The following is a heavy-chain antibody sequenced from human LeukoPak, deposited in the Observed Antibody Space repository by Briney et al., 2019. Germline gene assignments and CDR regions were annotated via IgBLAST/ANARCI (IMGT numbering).Heavy chain of an antibody. J-gene: IGHJ4*02. CDR2: ISYDGSNK. CDR3: ARDASLSSTAVTRGSFFDY. CDR1: GFAFNAYA. Sequence: PGRSLRLPCAASGFAFNAYAMHWVRQAPGKGLEWVAVISYDGSNKYYADSVKGRFTISRDDSSNTLYLQMNSLRADDTAVYYCARDASLSSTAVTRGSFFDYWGPGNLVTVSS. V-gene: IGHV3-30*04. D-gene: IGHD1-26*01.